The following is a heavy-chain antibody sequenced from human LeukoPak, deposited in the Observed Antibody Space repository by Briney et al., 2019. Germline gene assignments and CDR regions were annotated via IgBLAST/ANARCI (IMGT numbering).Heavy chain of an antibody. V-gene: IGHV4-59*01. CDR2: IHYSGST. CDR3: ARDFGFFDSSGYYISAFDI. Sequence: SETLSLTCTVSGGSISSYYWSWIRQPPGKGLEWIGYIHYSGSTNYNPSLKSRVTISVDTSKNQFSLKLSSVTAADTAVYYCARDFGFFDSSGYYISAFDIWGQGTMVTVSS. CDR1: GGSISSYY. J-gene: IGHJ3*02. D-gene: IGHD3-22*01.